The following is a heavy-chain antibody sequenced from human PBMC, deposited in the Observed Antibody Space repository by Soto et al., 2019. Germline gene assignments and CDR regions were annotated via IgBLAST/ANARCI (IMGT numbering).Heavy chain of an antibody. J-gene: IGHJ4*02. Sequence: SETLSLTCTVSGGAIISSSYYWGWIRQPPGKGLEWIGSIYYSGSTYYNPSLKSRFTISVDTSKNQFSLKLSSVTAADTAVYYCARHSSSWRFDYWGQGTLVTVSS. D-gene: IGHD6-13*01. V-gene: IGHV4-39*01. CDR3: ARHSSSWRFDY. CDR2: IYYSGST. CDR1: GGAIISSSYY.